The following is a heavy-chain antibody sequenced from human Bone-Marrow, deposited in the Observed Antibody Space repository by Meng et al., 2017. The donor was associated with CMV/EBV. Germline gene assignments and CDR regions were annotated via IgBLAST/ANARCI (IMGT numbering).Heavy chain of an antibody. CDR2: IHYSGST. CDR1: GDSMSTYY. J-gene: IGHJ4*02. D-gene: IGHD6-19*01. V-gene: IGHV4-59*01. CDR3: ARTIGWFDY. Sequence: SETLSLPCRVSGDSMSTYYWSWIRQPPGKGLEWIGYIHYSGSTKYNPSLKSRVTMALDTSKNQFTLKQSSVTAADTAVYYCARTIGWFDYWGQGTLVTVSS.